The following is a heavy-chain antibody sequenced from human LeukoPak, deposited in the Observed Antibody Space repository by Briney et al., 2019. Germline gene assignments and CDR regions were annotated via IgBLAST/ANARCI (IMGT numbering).Heavy chain of an antibody. D-gene: IGHD5-18*01. J-gene: IGHJ4*02. CDR3: ARRRGYSYGTFDY. V-gene: IGHV4-34*01. CDR1: GGSFNGYY. Sequence: SETLSLTCAVYGGSFNGYYWSWIRQPPGKGLEWIGEINHSGSTNYNPSLKSRVTISVDTSKNQFSLKLSSVTAADTAVYYCARRRGYSYGTFDYWGQGTLVTVSS. CDR2: INHSGST.